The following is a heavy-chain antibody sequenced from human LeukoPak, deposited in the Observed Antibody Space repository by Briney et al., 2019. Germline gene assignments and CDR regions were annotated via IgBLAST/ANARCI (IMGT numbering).Heavy chain of an antibody. CDR1: GFTFSSYW. CDR3: ATSLMSSGWYGSGFDY. V-gene: IGHV3-74*01. Sequence: GGSLRLSCAASGFTFSSYWMHWVRQAPGKGLVWVSRINSDGSSTSYADSVKGRFTISRDNAKNTLYLQMNSLRAEDTAVYYCATSLMSSGWYGSGFDYWDQGTLVTVSS. D-gene: IGHD6-19*01. J-gene: IGHJ4*02. CDR2: INSDGSST.